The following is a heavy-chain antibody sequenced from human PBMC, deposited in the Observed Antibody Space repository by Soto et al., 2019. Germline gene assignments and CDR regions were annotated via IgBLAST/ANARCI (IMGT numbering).Heavy chain of an antibody. Sequence: ASVKVSCEASGYTFTGYYMHWVRQAPGQGHEWMGWINPNSGGTNYAQKFQGRVTTTRDTSISTAYMELRRLRSDDTAVYYFAIGWHGDPRDLHSFPTQRSFD. CDR1: GYTFTGYY. V-gene: IGHV1-2*02. D-gene: IGHD2-2*01. J-gene: IGHJ5*02. CDR2: INPNSGGT. CDR3: AIGWHGDPRDLHSFPTQRSFD.